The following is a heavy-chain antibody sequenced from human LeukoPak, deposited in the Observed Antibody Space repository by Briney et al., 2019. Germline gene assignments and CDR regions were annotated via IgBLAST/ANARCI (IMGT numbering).Heavy chain of an antibody. Sequence: GGSLRLSCAASGFTLSSYAMSWVRQAPGKGLEWVSAISGSGGSTYYADSVKGRFTISRDNSKNTLYLQMNSLGAEDTAVYYCAKDRYSSSWYGSFDYWGQGTLVTVSS. CDR2: ISGSGGST. J-gene: IGHJ4*02. CDR3: AKDRYSSSWYGSFDY. V-gene: IGHV3-23*01. CDR1: GFTLSSYA. D-gene: IGHD6-13*01.